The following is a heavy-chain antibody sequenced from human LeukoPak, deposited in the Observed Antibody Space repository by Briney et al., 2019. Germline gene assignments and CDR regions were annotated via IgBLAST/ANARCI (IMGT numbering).Heavy chain of an antibody. Sequence: WASVNVSCKASGGTFSSYAISWVRQAPGQGLEWMGGILPIFGTANYAQKFQGRVTITADESTSTAYMELSSLRSEDTAVYYCATSRYPGPLAAADSFDYWGQGTLVTVSS. CDR3: ATSRYPGPLAAADSFDY. CDR1: GGTFSSYA. V-gene: IGHV1-69*13. CDR2: ILPIFGTA. D-gene: IGHD6-13*01. J-gene: IGHJ4*02.